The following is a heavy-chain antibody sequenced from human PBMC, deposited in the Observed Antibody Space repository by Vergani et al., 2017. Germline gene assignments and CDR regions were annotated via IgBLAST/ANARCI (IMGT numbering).Heavy chain of an antibody. CDR3: ARLAAAGIGWFDP. V-gene: IGHV1-69*01. D-gene: IGHD6-13*01. Sequence: QVQLVQSGAEVKKPGSSVKVSCKASGGTFSSYAISWVRQAPGQGLEWMGGIIPIFGPANYAQKFQGRVTITADESTSTASMELSSLRSEDTAVYYCARLAAAGIGWFDPWGQGTLVTVSS. CDR1: GGTFSSYA. CDR2: IIPIFGPA. J-gene: IGHJ5*02.